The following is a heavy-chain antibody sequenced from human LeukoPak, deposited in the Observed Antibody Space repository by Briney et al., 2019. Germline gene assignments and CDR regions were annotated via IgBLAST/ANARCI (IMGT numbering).Heavy chain of an antibody. CDR3: ARGGGLDV. J-gene: IGHJ6*02. V-gene: IGHV3-7*03. CDR2: INHNGNVN. D-gene: IGHD3-16*01. CDR1: GFTFSSYW. Sequence: GGSLRLSCAASGFTFSSYWMNWAPQAPGKGLEWVASINHNGNVNYYVDSVKGRFTISRDNAKNSLYLQMSNLRAEDTAVYFCARGGGLDVWGQGATVTASS.